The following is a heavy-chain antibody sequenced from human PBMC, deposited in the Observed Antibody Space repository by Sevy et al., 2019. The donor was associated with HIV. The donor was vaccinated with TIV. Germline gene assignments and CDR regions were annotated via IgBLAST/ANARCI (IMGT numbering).Heavy chain of an antibody. D-gene: IGHD3-3*02. CDR2: ISAYNGNT. V-gene: IGHV1-18*01. CDR1: GYTFTSYG. J-gene: IGHJ6*02. Sequence: ASVKVSCKASGYTFTSYGISWVRQAPGQGLEWMGWISAYNGNTNYAQKLQGRVTMTTDTSTSIAYMELRSLRSDDTAVYYCARDSIFGVVTVYYYGMDVWGQGTTVTVSS. CDR3: ARDSIFGVVTVYYYGMDV.